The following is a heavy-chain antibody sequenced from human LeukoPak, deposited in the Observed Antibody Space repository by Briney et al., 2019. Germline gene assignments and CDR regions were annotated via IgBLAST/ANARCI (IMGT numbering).Heavy chain of an antibody. Sequence: GASVKVSCKASGGTFSSYAISWVRQAPGQGLEWMGGIIPIFGTANYAQKFQGRVTITADESTSTAYMELSSLRSEDTAVYYCARAGDYGGNQKTPDWYFDLWGRGTLVTVSS. CDR3: ARAGDYGGNQKTPDWYFDL. CDR1: GGTFSSYA. J-gene: IGHJ2*01. D-gene: IGHD4-23*01. V-gene: IGHV1-69*13. CDR2: IIPIFGTA.